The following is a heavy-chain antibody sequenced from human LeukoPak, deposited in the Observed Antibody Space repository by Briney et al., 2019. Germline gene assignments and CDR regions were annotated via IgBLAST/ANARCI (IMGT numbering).Heavy chain of an antibody. J-gene: IGHJ4*02. CDR2: LYSGGNT. CDR1: GLTVSSSY. V-gene: IGHV3-53*01. Sequence: PGGSLRLSCAASGLTVSSSYMSWVRQAPGKGLEWVSVLYSGGNTYYADSVKGRFIISRDNSKNTLYLQMNSLRGEDTAVYYCARGHIAVAGFYGAGPSDYWGQGTLVTVSS. CDR3: ARGHIAVAGFYGAGPSDY. D-gene: IGHD6-19*01.